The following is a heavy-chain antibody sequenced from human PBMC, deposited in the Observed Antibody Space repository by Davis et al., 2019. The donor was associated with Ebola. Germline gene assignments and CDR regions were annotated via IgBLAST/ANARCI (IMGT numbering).Heavy chain of an antibody. D-gene: IGHD3-10*01. CDR3: AGRTFGSGSF. V-gene: IGHV3-53*01. CDR1: GITVSFNY. Sequence: GGSLRLSCAASGITVSFNYMTWVRQAPGKGLEWVSILYSGAGGSTYYADSVKGRFTISRDTSGSTLYLQMNSLGAHDTTVYYCAGRTFGSGSFWGQGTLVTVSS. CDR2: LYSGAGGST. J-gene: IGHJ4*02.